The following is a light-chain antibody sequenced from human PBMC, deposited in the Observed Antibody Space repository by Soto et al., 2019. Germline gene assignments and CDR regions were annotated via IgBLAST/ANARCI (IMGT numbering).Light chain of an antibody. CDR1: SSNIGAGYD. Sequence: QSVLTQSPSVSGAPGQRVTISCTESSSNIGAGYDVHWYQQLPGTAPKLLIYGNSNRPSGVPDRFSGSKSGTSASLAITGLQAEDEADYYCQSYDSSLSGSYVVFGGGTKVTVL. CDR3: QSYDSSLSGSYVV. CDR2: GNS. V-gene: IGLV1-40*01. J-gene: IGLJ2*01.